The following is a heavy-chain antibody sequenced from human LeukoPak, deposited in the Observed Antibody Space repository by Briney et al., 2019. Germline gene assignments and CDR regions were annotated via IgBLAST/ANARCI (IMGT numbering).Heavy chain of an antibody. J-gene: IGHJ4*02. CDR1: GFTFSNYA. V-gene: IGHV3-23*01. D-gene: IGHD5-24*01. CDR2: ISGNT. Sequence: GGSLRLSCAASGFTFSNYAMTWVRQAPGKGLEWVSTISGNTYYADSVKGRFTISRDNSKNTLYLQMNSLRAEDTAVYYCAREGVETYYRGQGTLVTVSS. CDR3: AREGVETYY.